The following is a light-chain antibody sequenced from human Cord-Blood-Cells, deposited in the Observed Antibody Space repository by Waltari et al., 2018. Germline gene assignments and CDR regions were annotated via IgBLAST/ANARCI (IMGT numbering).Light chain of an antibody. V-gene: IGLV2-14*03. CDR2: DVS. CDR1: SSDVGGYNY. CDR3: SSYTSSSTRV. Sequence: QSALTQPASASGSPGQSITIPCTGTSSDVGGYNYVSWYQQHPGKAPKLMIYDVSNRPSGVSNRFSGSKSGNTASLTISGLQAEDEADYYCSSYTSSSTRVFGTGTKVTVL. J-gene: IGLJ1*01.